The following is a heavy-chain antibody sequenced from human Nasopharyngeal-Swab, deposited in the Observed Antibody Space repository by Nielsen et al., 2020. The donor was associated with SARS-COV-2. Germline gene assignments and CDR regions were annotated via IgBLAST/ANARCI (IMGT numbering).Heavy chain of an antibody. J-gene: IGHJ4*02. V-gene: IGHV3-30*04. CDR1: GFTFSSYA. CDR3: ARDRYYYDRSGFPLDY. Sequence: GESLKISCAASGFTFSSYAMHLVRQAPGKGLEWVAVISFDGSKKYYADSVKGRFTISRDNSKNTLYLQMNSLRAEDTAVYYCARDRYYYDRSGFPLDYWGQGTLVTVSS. CDR2: ISFDGSKK. D-gene: IGHD3-22*01.